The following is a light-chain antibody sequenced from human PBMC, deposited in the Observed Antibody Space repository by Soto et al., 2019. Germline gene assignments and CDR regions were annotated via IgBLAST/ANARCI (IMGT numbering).Light chain of an antibody. Sequence: QSVLTQPPSASGTPGQRVTVSCSGSSSIIGTNAVNWYQQLPGTAPKLIIYTDNQRPSGVPDRFSGSKSGTSASLAISGLQSEDEADYYCAAWDASLSAVVFGGGTKLTVL. J-gene: IGLJ2*01. CDR3: AAWDASLSAVV. CDR2: TDN. CDR1: SSIIGTNA. V-gene: IGLV1-44*01.